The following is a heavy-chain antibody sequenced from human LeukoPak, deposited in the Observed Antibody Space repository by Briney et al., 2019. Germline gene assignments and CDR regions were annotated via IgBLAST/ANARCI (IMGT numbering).Heavy chain of an antibody. CDR1: GFTFSSYS. CDR2: ISSSSYI. V-gene: IGHV3-21*01. CDR3: ARDKRGDSSGYYY. J-gene: IGHJ4*02. D-gene: IGHD3-22*01. Sequence: GGSLRLSCAASGFTFSSYSMNWVRQAPGKGLEWVSSISSSSYIYYADSVKGRFTISRDNAKNSLYLQMNSLRAEDTAVYYCARDKRGDSSGYYYWGQGTLVTVSS.